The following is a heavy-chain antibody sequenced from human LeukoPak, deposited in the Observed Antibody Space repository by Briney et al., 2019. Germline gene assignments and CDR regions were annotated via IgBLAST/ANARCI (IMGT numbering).Heavy chain of an antibody. J-gene: IGHJ4*02. CDR3: ASGEQQLVPPDY. CDR1: GGTFSSYA. CDR2: IIPIFGTA. V-gene: IGHV1-69*05. D-gene: IGHD6-13*01. Sequence: ASVKVSCKASGGTFSSYAISWVWQAPGQGLEWMGGIIPIFGTANYAQKFQGRVTITTDESTSTAYMELSSLRSEDTAVYYCASGEQQLVPPDYWGQGTLVTVSS.